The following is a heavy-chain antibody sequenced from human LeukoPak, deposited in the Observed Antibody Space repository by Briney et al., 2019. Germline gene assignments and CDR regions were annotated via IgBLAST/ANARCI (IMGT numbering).Heavy chain of an antibody. CDR1: GGSISSSTYY. V-gene: IGHV4-39*07. J-gene: IGHJ4*02. D-gene: IGHD5-12*01. CDR2: IYYSGST. CDR3: ARGTIVITNIDY. Sequence: SETLSLTCIVSGGSISSSTYYWGWIRQPPGKGLEWIGTIYYSGSTYYNPSLKSRVTISVDTSKNQFSLKLSSVTAADTAVYYCARGTIVITNIDYWGQGTLVTVSS.